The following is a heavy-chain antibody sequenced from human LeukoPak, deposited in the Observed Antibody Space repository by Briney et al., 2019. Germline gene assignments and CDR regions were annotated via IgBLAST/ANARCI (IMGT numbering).Heavy chain of an antibody. CDR2: ISSDGSNK. Sequence: GGSLRLSCGASGFTFSNYGMHWVRQAPGKGLEWVAVISSDGSNKYYADSVKGRFTISRDNSKNTLFLQMNSLRAEDTAVYYCAKDGLWFGDLTYFDYWGQETLVTVSS. CDR1: GFTFSNYG. CDR3: AKDGLWFGDLTYFDY. V-gene: IGHV3-30*18. J-gene: IGHJ4*02. D-gene: IGHD3-10*01.